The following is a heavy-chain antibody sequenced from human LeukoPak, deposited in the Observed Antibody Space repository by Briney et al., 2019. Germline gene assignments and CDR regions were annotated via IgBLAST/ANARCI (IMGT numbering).Heavy chain of an antibody. Sequence: GGSLRLSCTASGFTFSSAWMTWVRQAPGKGLEWVGRIKNKADGGTTDYAAPVKGRFTISRDDSNNTLYLQMNSLQTEDTAVYYCTTDPIVYDFWSTYHYTNWFDPWGQGTLVTVSS. CDR2: IKNKADGGTT. CDR3: TTDPIVYDFWSTYHYTNWFDP. CDR1: GFTFSSAW. J-gene: IGHJ5*02. D-gene: IGHD3-3*01. V-gene: IGHV3-15*01.